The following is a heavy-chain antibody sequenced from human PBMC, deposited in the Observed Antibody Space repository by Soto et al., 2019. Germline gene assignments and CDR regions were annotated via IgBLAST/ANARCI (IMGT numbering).Heavy chain of an antibody. CDR3: AREGARVQLLAY. CDR1: GGSISSSSYY. D-gene: IGHD5-18*01. V-gene: IGHV4-39*02. J-gene: IGHJ4*02. Sequence: QLQLQESGPGLVKPSETLSLTCTVSGGSISSSSYYWGWIRHPPGKGLEWIGSIYYSGSTYYNPSLKRRVTISVDTSKNQFSLKLSSVTAADTAVYYCAREGARVQLLAYWGQGTLVTVSS. CDR2: IYYSGST.